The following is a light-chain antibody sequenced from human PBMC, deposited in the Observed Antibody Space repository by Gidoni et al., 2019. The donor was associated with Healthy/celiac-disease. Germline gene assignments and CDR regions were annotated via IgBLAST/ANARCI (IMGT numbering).Light chain of an antibody. V-gene: IGKV3-15*01. CDR2: GAS. CDR3: QQYNNWLPWT. J-gene: IGKJ1*01. Sequence: PATLSVSPGERATLSCRASQSVSSNLAWYQQKPGQAPRLLIYGASTRATGIPARFSGSGSGTEFTLTISSLQSEDFAVYYCQQYNNWLPWTFGQGTKVEIK. CDR1: QSVSSN.